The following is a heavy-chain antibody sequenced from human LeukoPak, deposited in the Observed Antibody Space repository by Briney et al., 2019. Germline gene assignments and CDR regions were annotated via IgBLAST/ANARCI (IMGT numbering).Heavy chain of an antibody. Sequence: PGRSLRLSCAASGFTFSNYGMHWVREAPGKGLEWGAFIRSDGINKYHADSVKGRFTISRDNSKNTLYLQMNSLRAEDTAVYYCAKLGKTENHYGSGRFSYYYYMDVWGKGTTVTISS. V-gene: IGHV3-30*02. J-gene: IGHJ6*03. D-gene: IGHD3-10*01. CDR1: GFTFSNYG. CDR3: AKLGKTENHYGSGRFSYYYYMDV. CDR2: IRSDGINK.